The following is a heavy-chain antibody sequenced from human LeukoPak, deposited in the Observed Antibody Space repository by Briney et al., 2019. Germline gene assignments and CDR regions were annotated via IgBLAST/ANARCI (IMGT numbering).Heavy chain of an antibody. CDR2: ISGSGGST. CDR1: GFTFSSYA. V-gene: IGHV3-23*01. CDR3: AKGDTMVRGAYAMDY. Sequence: GGSLRLSCAASGFTFSSYAMSWVRQAPGKGLEWVSAISGSGGSTYYADSVKGRFTVSRDNSKNTLYLQMNSLRAEDTAVYYCAKGDTMVRGAYAMDYWGQGTLVTVSS. J-gene: IGHJ4*02. D-gene: IGHD3-10*01.